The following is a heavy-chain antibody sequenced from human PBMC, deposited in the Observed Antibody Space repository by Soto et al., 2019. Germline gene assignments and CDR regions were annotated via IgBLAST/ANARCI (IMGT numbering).Heavy chain of an antibody. J-gene: IGHJ4*02. CDR2: IDPSDSYV. CDR1: GDSFTAYW. D-gene: IGHD5-18*01. V-gene: IGHV5-10-1*01. CDR3: TRRARSSFYHFDF. Sequence: GESLSTSCQGSGDSFTAYWITWVLQMPGKGLEWMATIDPSDSYVDYSPSFRGHVTFSVDRSITTVYLQWNSLKASDSAMYFCTRRARSSFYHFDFWGKGALVT.